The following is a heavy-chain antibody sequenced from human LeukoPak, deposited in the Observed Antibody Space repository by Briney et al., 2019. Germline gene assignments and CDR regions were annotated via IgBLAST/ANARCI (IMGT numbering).Heavy chain of an antibody. Sequence: GGSLRLSCAASGFTFGSYGMTWVRQAPGKGLVWVSRINTDGSSTSYADSVKGRFTISRDNAKNTLYLQMNSLRAEDTAVYYCAREGSIVGAAWFDPWGQGTLVTVSS. CDR2: INTDGSST. V-gene: IGHV3-74*01. D-gene: IGHD1-26*01. CDR3: AREGSIVGAAWFDP. CDR1: GFTFGSYG. J-gene: IGHJ5*02.